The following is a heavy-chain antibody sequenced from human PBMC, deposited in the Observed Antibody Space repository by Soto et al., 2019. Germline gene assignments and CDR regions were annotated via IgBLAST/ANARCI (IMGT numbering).Heavy chain of an antibody. V-gene: IGHV3-74*01. D-gene: IGHD2-21*02. J-gene: IGHJ3*01. CDR2: IHSDGSST. Sequence: EVQLVESEGGLVQPGGSLSLSCAASGFIFSYYWMHWVRQAPGQGLVWVSRIHSDGSSTTYADSVKGRFTISRDNAKNTLSLQMNSLRVEDTPVYYCTRGDRGAFDLWGQGTMVTVSS. CDR3: TRGDRGAFDL. CDR1: GFIFSYYW.